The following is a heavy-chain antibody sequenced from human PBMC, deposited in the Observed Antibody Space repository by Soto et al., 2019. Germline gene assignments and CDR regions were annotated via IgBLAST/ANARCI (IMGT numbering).Heavy chain of an antibody. V-gene: IGHV1-18*01. J-gene: IGHJ6*02. D-gene: IGHD2-15*01. Sequence: GASVKVSCKASGYTFTSYGISWVRQAPGQGLEWMGWISAYNGNTNYAQKHQGRVTMTTDTSTSTAYMELRSLRSDDTAVYYCARDGXSGGSSGYYYYYYGMDVWGQGTTVTVSS. CDR1: GYTFTSYG. CDR2: ISAYNGNT. CDR3: ARDGXSGGSSGYYYYYYGMDV.